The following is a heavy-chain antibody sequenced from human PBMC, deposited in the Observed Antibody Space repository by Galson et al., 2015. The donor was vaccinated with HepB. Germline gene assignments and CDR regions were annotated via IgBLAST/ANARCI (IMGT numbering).Heavy chain of an antibody. J-gene: IGHJ5*02. V-gene: IGHV1-69*13. CDR3: ARERWLQSRGGGWFDP. D-gene: IGHD5-24*01. Sequence: SVKVSCKASGGTFSSYAISWVRQAPGQGLEWMGGIIPIFGTANYAQKFQGRVTITADESTSTAYMELSSLRSEDTAVYYCARERWLQSRGGGWFDPWGQGTLVTVSS. CDR1: GGTFSSYA. CDR2: IIPIFGTA.